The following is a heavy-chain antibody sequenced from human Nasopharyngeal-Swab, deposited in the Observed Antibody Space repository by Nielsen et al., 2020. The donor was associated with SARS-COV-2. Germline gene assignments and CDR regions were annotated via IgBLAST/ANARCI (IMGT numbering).Heavy chain of an antibody. CDR3: TRDIGGKYGY. CDR2: ISSSSSTV. V-gene: IGHV3-48*04. D-gene: IGHD4-23*01. CDR1: GFTFSSYS. J-gene: IGHJ4*02. Sequence: GESLKISCGASGFTFSSYSMNWVRQAPGKGLEWVSYISSSSSTVYYADSVKGRFTISRDNAKNTLYLQMSSLRAEDSAVYYCTRDIGGKYGYWGQGSLVTVSS.